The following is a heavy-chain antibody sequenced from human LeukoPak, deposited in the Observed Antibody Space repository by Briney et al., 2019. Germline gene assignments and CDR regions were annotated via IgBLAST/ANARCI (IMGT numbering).Heavy chain of an antibody. J-gene: IGHJ4*02. Sequence: ASVKVSCKASGYSFTGYYMHWVRQAPGQGLEWMGRISPNSGGTNYAQKFQGRVTMTRDTSISTAYMELSSLRSDDTAVYYCASAYDSTGYYYNYWGQGTLVTVSS. CDR2: ISPNSGGT. D-gene: IGHD3-22*01. CDR1: GYSFTGYY. CDR3: ASAYDSTGYYYNY. V-gene: IGHV1-2*06.